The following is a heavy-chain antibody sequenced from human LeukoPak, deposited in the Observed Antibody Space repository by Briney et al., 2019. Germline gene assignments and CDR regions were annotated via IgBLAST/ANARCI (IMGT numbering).Heavy chain of an antibody. CDR3: TREGHFPQLLWFGELLTVEAFDI. CDR2: IRSKAYGGTT. CDR1: GFTFGDYA. J-gene: IGHJ3*02. D-gene: IGHD3-10*01. V-gene: IGHV3-49*03. Sequence: PGGSLRLSCTASGFTFGDYAMSWFRQAPGKGLEWVGFIRSKAYGGTTEYAASVKGRFTISRDDSKSIAYLQMNSLKTEDTAVYYCTREGHFPQLLWFGELLTVEAFDIWGQGTMVTVSS.